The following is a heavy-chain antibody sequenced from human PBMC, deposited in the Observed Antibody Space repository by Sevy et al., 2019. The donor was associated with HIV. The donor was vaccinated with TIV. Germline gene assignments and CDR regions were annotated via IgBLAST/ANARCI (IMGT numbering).Heavy chain of an antibody. D-gene: IGHD6-13*01. J-gene: IGHJ4*02. V-gene: IGHV3-30*18. CDR3: AKDCCSSWYYFDY. CDR1: GFTFSSYG. Sequence: GGSLRLSCAASGFTFSSYGMHWVRQAPGKGLEWVAVISYDGSNKYYADSVKGRFTISRDNSKNTLYLQMNSLRAEDTAVYYCAKDCCSSWYYFDYWGQGTLVTVSS. CDR2: ISYDGSNK.